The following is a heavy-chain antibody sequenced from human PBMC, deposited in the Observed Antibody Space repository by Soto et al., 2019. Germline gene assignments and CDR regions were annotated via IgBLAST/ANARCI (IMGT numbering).Heavy chain of an antibody. Sequence: GGSLRLSCAASGFTFSSYAMSWVRQAPGKGLEWVSGINWNSGSIGYGDSVKGRFAISRDNAKNSLHLQMNSLSAEDTAFYYCVKDESINWYSGHFRHWGQGTLVTVSS. V-gene: IGHV3-9*01. CDR3: VKDESINWYSGHFRH. CDR2: INWNSGSI. J-gene: IGHJ1*01. D-gene: IGHD6-13*01. CDR1: GFTFSSYA.